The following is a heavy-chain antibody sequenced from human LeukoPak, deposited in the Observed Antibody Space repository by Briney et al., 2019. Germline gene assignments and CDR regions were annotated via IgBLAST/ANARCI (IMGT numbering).Heavy chain of an antibody. CDR2: ISSSGSTI. V-gene: IGHV3-11*01. CDR1: GFTFSDYY. D-gene: IGHD3-22*01. Sequence: GGSPRLSCAASGFTFSDYYMSWIRQAPGKGLEWVSYISSSGSTIYYADSVKGRFTISRDNAKNSLYLQMNSLRAEDTAVYYCARERRGHFYDSSGRSYFDHWGQGTLVTVSS. CDR3: ARERRGHFYDSSGRSYFDH. J-gene: IGHJ4*02.